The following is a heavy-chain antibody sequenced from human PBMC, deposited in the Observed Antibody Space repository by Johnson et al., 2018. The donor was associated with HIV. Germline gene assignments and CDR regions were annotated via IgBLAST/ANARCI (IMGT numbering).Heavy chain of an antibody. CDR1: GFTVSSNY. V-gene: IGHV3-66*01. CDR3: ARDNSLSPLGAFDI. Sequence: EKLVESGGGLVQPGGSLRLSCAASGFTVSSNYMSWVRQAPGKGLEWVSVIYSGGSTYYADSVKGRFTISRDNSKNTLYLQMNSLRAEDTAVYYCARDNSLSPLGAFDIWGQGTMVTVSS. CDR2: IYSGGST. J-gene: IGHJ3*02. D-gene: IGHD4-23*01.